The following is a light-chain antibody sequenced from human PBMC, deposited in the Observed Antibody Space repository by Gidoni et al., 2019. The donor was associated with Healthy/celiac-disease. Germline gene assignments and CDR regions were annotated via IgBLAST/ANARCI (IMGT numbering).Light chain of an antibody. V-gene: IGLV1-51*01. Sequence: QKVTISCSGSSSNIGNNYVSWYQQLPGTAPKLPIYDNNKRPSGIPDRFSGSKSGTSATLGIAGLQTGDEADYYCGTWDSSLSAVVFGGGTKLPVL. CDR3: GTWDSSLSAVV. CDR1: SSNIGNNY. J-gene: IGLJ2*01. CDR2: DNN.